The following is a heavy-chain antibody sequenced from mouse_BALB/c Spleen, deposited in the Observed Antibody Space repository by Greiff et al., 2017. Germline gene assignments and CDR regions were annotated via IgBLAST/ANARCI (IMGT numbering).Heavy chain of an antibody. CDR1: GFTFSSFG. CDR2: ISSGSSTI. J-gene: IGHJ3*01. CDR3: ARFDGYHSFAY. Sequence: EVQGVESGGGLVQPGGSRKLSCAASGFTFSSFGMHWVRQAPEKGLAWVAYISSGSSTIYYADTVKGRFTISRDNPKNTLFLQMTSLRSEDTAMYYCARFDGYHSFAYWGQGTLVTVAA. V-gene: IGHV5-17*02. D-gene: IGHD2-3*01.